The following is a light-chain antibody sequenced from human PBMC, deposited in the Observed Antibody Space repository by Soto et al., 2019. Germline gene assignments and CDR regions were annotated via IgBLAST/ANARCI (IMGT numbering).Light chain of an antibody. CDR3: QQYGSSGT. CDR1: QSASNN. J-gene: IGKJ1*01. Sequence: IVLTQSPATLSLSPGKRATLSCRASQSASNNLAWYQHTPGQAPRLLTYGASTRSTGLPDRFSGSGSGTDFTLTISRLEPEDFAVYYCQQYGSSGTFGQGTKVDIK. CDR2: GAS. V-gene: IGKV3-20*01.